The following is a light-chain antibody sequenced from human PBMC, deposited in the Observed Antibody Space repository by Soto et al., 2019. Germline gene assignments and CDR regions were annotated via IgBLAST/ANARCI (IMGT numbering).Light chain of an antibody. CDR2: EVS. J-gene: IGLJ1*01. Sequence: QSALTQPASVSGSPGQSITISCTGTSSDVGGYNYVSWYQQHPGKAPKLMIYEVSYRPSGVSNRFSASKSGNTASLTISGLQAEDEADYYCSSYTSSSHDVFGTGTKLTVL. CDR1: SSDVGGYNY. CDR3: SSYTSSSHDV. V-gene: IGLV2-14*01.